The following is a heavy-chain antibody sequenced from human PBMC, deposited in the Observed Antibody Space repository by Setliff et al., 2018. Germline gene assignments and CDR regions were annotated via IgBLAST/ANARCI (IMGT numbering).Heavy chain of an antibody. CDR1: GYTFTGYY. CDR2: INPNSGGT. Sequence: GASVKVSCKASGYTFTGYYMHWVRQAPGQGLEWMGWINPNSGGTNYAQKFQGRVTMTRDTSISIAYMELSRLRSDDTAVYYCALYDYGDYGMGIDAFDTWGQGTLVTVSS. J-gene: IGHJ5*02. D-gene: IGHD4-17*01. V-gene: IGHV1-2*02. CDR3: ALYDYGDYGMGIDAFDT.